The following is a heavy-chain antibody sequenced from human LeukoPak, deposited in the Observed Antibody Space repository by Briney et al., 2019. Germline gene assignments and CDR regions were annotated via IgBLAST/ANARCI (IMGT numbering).Heavy chain of an antibody. CDR3: AKRGPGSPESGKYYFDY. CDR1: GFTFSSYG. CDR2: ISGSGGST. V-gene: IGHV3-23*01. D-gene: IGHD3-10*01. Sequence: GGSLRLSCAASGFTFSSYGMGWVRQAPGKGLEWVSTISGSGGSTYYADSVKGRFTISRDNSKNTLSLQMSSLRAEDTAVYYCAKRGPGSPESGKYYFDYWGQGTLVTVSS. J-gene: IGHJ4*02.